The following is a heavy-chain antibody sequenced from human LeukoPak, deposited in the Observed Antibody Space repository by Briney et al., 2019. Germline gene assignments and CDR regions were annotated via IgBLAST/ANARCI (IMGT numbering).Heavy chain of an antibody. V-gene: IGHV1-69*13. CDR2: IIPIFGTA. CDR1: GGTFSSYA. D-gene: IGHD3-10*01. Sequence: ASVKVSCKASGGTFSSYAISWVRQAPGQGLEWMGGIIPIFGTANYAQNFQGRVTITADESTSTAYMELSSLRSEDTAVYYCARDSGERGSGSYLIAYWGQGTLVTVSS. J-gene: IGHJ4*02. CDR3: ARDSGERGSGSYLIAY.